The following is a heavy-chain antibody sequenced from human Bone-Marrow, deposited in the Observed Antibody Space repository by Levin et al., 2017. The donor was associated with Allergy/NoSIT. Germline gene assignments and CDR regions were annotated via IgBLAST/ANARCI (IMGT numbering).Heavy chain of an antibody. V-gene: IGHV4-34*01. J-gene: IGHJ6*02. CDR1: GGSFSGYY. Sequence: SETLSLTCAVYGGSFSGYYWSWIRQPPGKGLEWIGEINHSGSTNYNPSLKSRVTISVDTSKNQFSLKLSSVTAADTAVYYCARAFSYLDYYYYYGMDVWGQGTTVTVSS. CDR2: INHSGST. D-gene: IGHD1-26*01. CDR3: ARAFSYLDYYYYYGMDV.